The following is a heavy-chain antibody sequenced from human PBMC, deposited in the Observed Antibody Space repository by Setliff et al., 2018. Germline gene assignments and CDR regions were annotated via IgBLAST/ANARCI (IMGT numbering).Heavy chain of an antibody. Sequence: ASVKVSCKASGYSFISYFFHWVRQAPGQGPEWLGTINPSGGGTTYAPRFKGRVTLTTATSTSTVYMEMSSLTSDDTAVYYCARAANAYYYMDVWGNGTTVTVSS. CDR1: GYSFISYF. CDR3: ARAANAYYYMDV. J-gene: IGHJ6*03. CDR2: INPSGGGT. V-gene: IGHV1-46*01.